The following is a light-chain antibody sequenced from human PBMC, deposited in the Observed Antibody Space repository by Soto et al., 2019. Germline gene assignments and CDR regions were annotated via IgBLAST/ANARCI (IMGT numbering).Light chain of an antibody. J-gene: IGKJ1*01. CDR2: EAS. CDR3: QQDYDFRT. Sequence: IQLTKSPSTLSGSVGDRVTITCRASQGVSTWLAWYQQRPSQAPKLLVYEASKLQSWVPSRFSASGSVRDFTLTISSLQPEDSATYYCQQDYDFRTFGQGTKVDIK. V-gene: IGKV1-5*03. CDR1: QGVSTW.